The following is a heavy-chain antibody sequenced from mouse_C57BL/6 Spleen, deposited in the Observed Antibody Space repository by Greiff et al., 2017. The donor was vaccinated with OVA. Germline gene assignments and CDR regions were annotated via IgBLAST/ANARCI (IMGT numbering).Heavy chain of an antibody. V-gene: IGHV1-72*01. CDR2: IDPNSGGT. D-gene: IGHD1-1*01. CDR1: GYTFTSYW. Sequence: QVHVKQPGAELVKPGASVKLSCKASGYTFTSYWMHWVKQRPGRGLEWIGRIDPNSGGTKYNEKFKSKATLTVDKPSSTAYMQLSSLTSEDAAVYYCARLYYYGSRGFDYWGQGTTLTVSS. CDR3: ARLYYYGSRGFDY. J-gene: IGHJ2*01.